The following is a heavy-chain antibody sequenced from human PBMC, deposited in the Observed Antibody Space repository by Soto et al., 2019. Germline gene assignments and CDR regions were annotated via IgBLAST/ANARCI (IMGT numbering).Heavy chain of an antibody. CDR1: AFTFSNAW. D-gene: IGHD2-2*01. V-gene: IGHV3-15*01. CDR3: TTGGRYQPLDY. CDR2: IKSKTDGGTA. Sequence: EVLLVESGGGLVKPGGSLRLSCAASAFTFSNAWMSWVRQAPGKGLEWVGRIKSKTDGGTADYAAPVKGRFSISRDDSKNPLSLQMNSLKTEDTAVYYCTTGGRYQPLDYWAQGTLVTVSS. J-gene: IGHJ4*02.